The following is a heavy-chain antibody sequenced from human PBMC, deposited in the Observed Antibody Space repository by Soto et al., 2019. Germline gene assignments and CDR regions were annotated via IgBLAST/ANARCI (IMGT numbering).Heavy chain of an antibody. Sequence: PSETLSLTCTVSGGSVSSGSYYWSWIRQPPGKGLEWIGYIYYSGSTNYNPSLKSRVTISVDTSKNQFSLKLSSVTAADTAVYYCARDTRVTRGITGTQGVNYHYGMDVWGQGTTVTVSS. D-gene: IGHD1-20*01. CDR3: ARDTRVTRGITGTQGVNYHYGMDV. V-gene: IGHV4-61*01. J-gene: IGHJ6*02. CDR1: GGSVSSGSYY. CDR2: IYYSGST.